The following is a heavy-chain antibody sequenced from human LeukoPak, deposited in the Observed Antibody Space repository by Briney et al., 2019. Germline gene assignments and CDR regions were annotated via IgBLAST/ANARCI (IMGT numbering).Heavy chain of an antibody. CDR2: INPSGGST. CDR1: GYTFTSYY. CDR3: ATDNWFDP. V-gene: IGHV1-46*01. Sequence: GASVKVSCKASGYTFTSYYMHWVRQAPGQGLEWMGIINPSGGSTSYAQKFQGRVTMTEDTSTDTAYMELSSLRSEDTAVYYCATDNWFDPWGQGTLVTVSS. J-gene: IGHJ5*02.